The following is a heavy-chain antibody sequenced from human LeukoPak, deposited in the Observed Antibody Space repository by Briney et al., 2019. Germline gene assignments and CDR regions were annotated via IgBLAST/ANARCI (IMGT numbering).Heavy chain of an antibody. CDR2: IYTSGST. V-gene: IGHV4-4*07. CDR3: ARGNYGGNNYYYYHMDV. CDR1: GGSISSYY. D-gene: IGHD4-23*01. Sequence: PSETLSLTCTVSGGSISSYYWNWVRQPAGKGLQWIGRIYTSGSTNYNPSLKSRVAMSVDTSKNQFSLKLSSVTAADTAVYYCARGNYGGNNYYYYHMDVWGKGTTVTVSS. J-gene: IGHJ6*03.